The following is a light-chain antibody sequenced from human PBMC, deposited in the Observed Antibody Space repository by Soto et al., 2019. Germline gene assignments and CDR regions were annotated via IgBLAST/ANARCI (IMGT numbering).Light chain of an antibody. V-gene: IGLV2-23*01. CDR1: SSDVGGYNL. Sequence: QSALAQPASVSGSPGQSITVSCAGTSSDVGGYNLVSWYQQHPSKAPKLIIYEGTERPSGISPRFSGSKSGNTASLTISGLQAEDEADYYCSSYTSSSIYVFGSGTKVTVL. CDR2: EGT. J-gene: IGLJ1*01. CDR3: SSYTSSSIYV.